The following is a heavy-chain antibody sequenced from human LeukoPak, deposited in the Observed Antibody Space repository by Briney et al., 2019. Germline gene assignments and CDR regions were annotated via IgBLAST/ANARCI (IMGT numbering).Heavy chain of an antibody. CDR2: IDWDDDK. V-gene: IGHV2-70*04. Sequence: SGPTLVNPTQTLTLTCTFSGFSLSTSGMRVSWIRQPPGKALEWLARIDWDDDKFYSTSLKTRLTISKDTSKNQVVLTMTNMDPVDTATYYCARISPGGNCFDYWGQGTLVTVSP. J-gene: IGHJ4*02. D-gene: IGHD4-23*01. CDR3: ARISPGGNCFDY. CDR1: GFSLSTSGMR.